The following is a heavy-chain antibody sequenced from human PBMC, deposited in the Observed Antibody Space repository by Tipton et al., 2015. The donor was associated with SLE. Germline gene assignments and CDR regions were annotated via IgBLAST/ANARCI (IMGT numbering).Heavy chain of an antibody. CDR2: IYHSGST. D-gene: IGHD3-9*01. CDR1: GGSISSYY. CDR3: ARAPYYDILTGYYKAPGAFDI. Sequence: TLSLTCTVSGGSISSYYWGWIRQPPGKGLEWIGSIYHSGSTYYNPSLKSRVTISADTSKNQFSLKLSSVTAADTAVYYCARAPYYDILTGYYKAPGAFDIWGQGTMVTVSS. J-gene: IGHJ3*02. V-gene: IGHV4-38-2*02.